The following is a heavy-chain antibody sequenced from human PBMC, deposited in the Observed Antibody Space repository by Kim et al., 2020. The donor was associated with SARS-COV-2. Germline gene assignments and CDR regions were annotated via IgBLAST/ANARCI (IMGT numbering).Heavy chain of an antibody. Sequence: ADSVKSRVTITRDNSKTTLYLGRNSLRAEDTAVYFCAKLYGSRHSYSCFEYWGQGALVTVSS. D-gene: IGHD3-10*01. CDR3: AKLYGSRHSYSCFEY. V-gene: IGHV3-30*02. J-gene: IGHJ4*02.